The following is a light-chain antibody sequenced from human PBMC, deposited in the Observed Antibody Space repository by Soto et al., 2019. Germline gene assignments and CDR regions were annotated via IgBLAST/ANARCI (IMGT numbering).Light chain of an antibody. CDR2: AAS. V-gene: IGKV1-39*01. Sequence: DIQMTQSPTSLSASVGDRVTITCRASQNISTFLNWYQQEPGKAPKLLIYAASSLLGGVPSRFSGSGSGTASTLTITSLQPEDFASYYCQQSYSTWCSFGQGTKLEIK. J-gene: IGKJ2*02. CDR1: QNISTF. CDR3: QQSYSTWCS.